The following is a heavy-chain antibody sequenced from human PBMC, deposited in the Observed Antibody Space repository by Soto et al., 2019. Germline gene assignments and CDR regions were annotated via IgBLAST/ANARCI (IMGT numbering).Heavy chain of an antibody. CDR3: ASGGESSHYYHSTGPFDS. D-gene: IGHD3-22*01. CDR1: GGTFSSYA. V-gene: IGHV1-69*13. J-gene: IGHJ4*02. Sequence: SVKVSCKASGGTFSSYAISWVRQAPGQGLEWMGGIIPIFGTANYAQKFQGRVTITADESTSTAYMELSSLRSEDTAVYYCASGGESSHYYHSTGPFDSLGEGTLVTVCS. CDR2: IIPIFGTA.